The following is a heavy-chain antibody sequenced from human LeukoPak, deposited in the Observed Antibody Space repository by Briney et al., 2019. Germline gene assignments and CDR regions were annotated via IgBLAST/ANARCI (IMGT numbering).Heavy chain of an antibody. CDR3: ARSPHRGYYYGSGSYSEFDY. Sequence: GGSLRLSCVASGFTFSSYDMHWVRQATGGGLEWVSGIGTAGDTYYPDSVKGRFTISREDAKNSLYLQMNSLRAGDTAVYYCARSPHRGYYYGSGSYSEFDYWGQGTLVTVST. D-gene: IGHD3-10*01. J-gene: IGHJ4*02. CDR1: GFTFSSYD. CDR2: IGTAGDT. V-gene: IGHV3-13*01.